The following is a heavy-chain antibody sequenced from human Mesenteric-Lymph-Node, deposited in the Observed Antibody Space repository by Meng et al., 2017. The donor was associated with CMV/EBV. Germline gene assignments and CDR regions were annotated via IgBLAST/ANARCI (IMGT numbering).Heavy chain of an antibody. CDR2: INTGGTST. CDR1: GFTVSSNY. D-gene: IGHD5-12*01. Sequence: GGSLRLSCAASGFTVSSNYMSWVRQAPGQGLAWVSRINTGGTSTYSADSVKGRFTISRDNAKNTLYLQMNSLRAEDTAVYYCARELRRYTGLDVWGQGTTVTVSS. CDR3: ARELRRYTGLDV. V-gene: IGHV3-74*01. J-gene: IGHJ6*02.